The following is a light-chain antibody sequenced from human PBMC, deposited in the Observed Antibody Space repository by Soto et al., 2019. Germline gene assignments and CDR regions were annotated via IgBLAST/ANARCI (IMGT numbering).Light chain of an antibody. V-gene: IGKV3-20*01. CDR2: GAS. CDR3: QQYGSSPVT. Sequence: EILLTQSPGTLSLSPGERATLSCRASQSVSSSYLAWYQQKPGQAPRLLIYGASSRATGIPDRFSGSGSGTDFTLTISRLEPEDFAVYYCQQYGSSPVTFGQGTKVHIK. CDR1: QSVSSSY. J-gene: IGKJ1*01.